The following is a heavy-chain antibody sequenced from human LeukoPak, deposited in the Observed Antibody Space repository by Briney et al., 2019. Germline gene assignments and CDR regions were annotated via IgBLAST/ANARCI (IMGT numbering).Heavy chain of an antibody. Sequence: SETLSLTCTVSGGSISSRSYYWGWIRQPPGKGLEWIGSIYYSGSTYYNPSLKSRVTISVDTSKNQLSLKLSSVTAADTAVYYCARRPYYYGSRSFYFDYWGQGSLVTVSS. D-gene: IGHD3-10*01. CDR2: IYYSGST. CDR3: ARRPYYYGSRSFYFDY. J-gene: IGHJ4*02. CDR1: GGSISSRSYY. V-gene: IGHV4-39*01.